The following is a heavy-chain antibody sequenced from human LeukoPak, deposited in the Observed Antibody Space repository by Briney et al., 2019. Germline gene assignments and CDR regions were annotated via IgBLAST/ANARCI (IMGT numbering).Heavy chain of an antibody. CDR1: GYTFTGYY. CDR2: INPNSGGT. V-gene: IGHV1-2*06. CDR3: ASLAAAGTGEGFLDY. D-gene: IGHD6-13*01. J-gene: IGHJ4*02. Sequence: ASVKVSCKASGYTFTGYYMHWVRQAPGQGLEWMGRINPNSGGTNYAQKFQGRVTMTRDTSISTAYMELSRLRSDDTAVYYCASLAAAGTGEGFLDYWGQGTLVTVSS.